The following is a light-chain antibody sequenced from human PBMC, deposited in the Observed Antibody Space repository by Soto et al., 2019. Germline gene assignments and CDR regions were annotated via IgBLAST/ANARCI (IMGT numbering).Light chain of an antibody. CDR1: QNIRSW. J-gene: IGKJ1*01. Sequence: DIQMTQSPSTLSASVGDRVTITCRASQNIRSWLAWYQQKPGKAPKLLIYKASSLESGVPSRFSGSGSGTEFTLTISSLRPDDFATYYCQQYASYWTFGQGTKVDIK. V-gene: IGKV1-5*03. CDR2: KAS. CDR3: QQYASYWT.